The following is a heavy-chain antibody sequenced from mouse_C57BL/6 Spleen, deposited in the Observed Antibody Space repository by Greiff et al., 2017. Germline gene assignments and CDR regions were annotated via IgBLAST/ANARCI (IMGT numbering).Heavy chain of an antibody. CDR3: ARGGYGNYGWYFDV. D-gene: IGHD2-1*01. V-gene: IGHV3-6*01. CDR2: ISYDGSN. CDR1: GYSITSGYY. Sequence: EVKLMESGPGLVKPSQSLSLTCSVTGYSITSGYYWNWIRQFPGNKLEWMGYISYDGSNNYNPSLKNRISITRDTSKNQFFLKLNSVTTEDTATYYCARGGYGNYGWYFDVWGTGTTVTVSS. J-gene: IGHJ1*03.